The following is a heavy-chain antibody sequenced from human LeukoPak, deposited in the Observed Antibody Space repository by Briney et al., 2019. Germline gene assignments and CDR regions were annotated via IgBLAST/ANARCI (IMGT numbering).Heavy chain of an antibody. CDR1: GFTFSSYS. V-gene: IGHV3-48*01. J-gene: IGHJ4*02. D-gene: IGHD6-19*01. CDR3: ARDPYSSGWYPTD. CDR2: ISSSSTI. Sequence: GGSLRLSCAASGFTFSSYSMNWVRQAPGKGLEWVSYISSSSTIYYADSVKGRFTISRDNAKNSLYLHMNSLRAEDTAVYYCARDPYSSGWYPTDWGQGTLVTVSS.